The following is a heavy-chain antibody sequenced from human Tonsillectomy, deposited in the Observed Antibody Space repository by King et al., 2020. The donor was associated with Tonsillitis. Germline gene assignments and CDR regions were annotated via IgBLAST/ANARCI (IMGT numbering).Heavy chain of an antibody. CDR3: AREATGTTGYYMDV. J-gene: IGHJ6*03. D-gene: IGHD1-7*01. V-gene: IGHV4-59*01. CDR1: GGSISSYY. Sequence: VQLQESGPGLVKPSETLSLTCTVSGGSISSYYWSWIRQPPGKGLEWIGYIYYSGSTNYTPSLKSRVTISVDTSKNQFSLKLSSVTAADTAVYYCAREATGTTGYYMDVWGKGTTVTVSS. CDR2: IYYSGST.